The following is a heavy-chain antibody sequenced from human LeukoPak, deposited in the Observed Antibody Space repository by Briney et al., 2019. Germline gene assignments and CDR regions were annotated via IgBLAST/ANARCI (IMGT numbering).Heavy chain of an antibody. J-gene: IGHJ4*02. Sequence: SETLSLTCTVSGGSISSGGYYWSWIRQPPGKGLEWIGYIYHSGSTYYNPSLKSRVTISVDRSKNQFSLKLSSVTAADTAVYYCARGAYCSSSSCYPYYFDYWGQGTLVTVSS. CDR3: ARGAYCSSSSCYPYYFDY. D-gene: IGHD2-2*01. CDR2: IYHSGST. CDR1: GGSISSGGYY. V-gene: IGHV4-30-2*01.